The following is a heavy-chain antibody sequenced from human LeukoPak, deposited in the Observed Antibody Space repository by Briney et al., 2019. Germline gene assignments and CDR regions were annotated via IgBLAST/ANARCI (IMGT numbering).Heavy chain of an antibody. CDR2: INCYNGDT. V-gene: IGHV1-18*01. J-gene: IGHJ4*02. CDR3: ARAPTVTTRVDY. D-gene: IGHD4-17*01. Sequence: ASVKVSCKTSGYTFTSYGIIWVRQAPGQGLEWMGWINCYNGDTRYAQNLQGRVTLTTDTSTSTAYMDLRSLRSDDTAVYYCARAPTVTTRVDYWGQGTLVTAS. CDR1: GYTFTSYG.